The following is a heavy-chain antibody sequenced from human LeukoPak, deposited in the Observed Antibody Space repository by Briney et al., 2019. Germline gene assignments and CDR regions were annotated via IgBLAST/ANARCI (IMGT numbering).Heavy chain of an antibody. V-gene: IGHV1-69*13. CDR3: ARDDDSSSSRFDY. CDR1: GGTFSSYA. J-gene: IGHJ4*02. D-gene: IGHD6-6*01. CDR2: IIPIFGTA. Sequence: SVKVSCKASGGTFSSYAISWVRQAPGQGLEWMGGIIPIFGTANYAQKFQGRVTITADESTSTAYMELSSLRSEDTAVYYCARDDDSSSSRFDYWGQGTLVTVSS.